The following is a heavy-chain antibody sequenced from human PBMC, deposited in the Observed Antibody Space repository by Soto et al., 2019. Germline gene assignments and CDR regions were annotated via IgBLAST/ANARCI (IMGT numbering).Heavy chain of an antibody. V-gene: IGHV3-30*18. D-gene: IGHD7-27*01. Sequence: QVQLVESGGGVVQPGRSLSPSCAASGFPFSNYAMQWVRQAPGKGLEWLALISNDGNNKHYADSVKGRFTISRDNSENTLYLQMNSLRPEDTAVYYCAKDSSESWVVDYWGQGTLVTVSS. J-gene: IGHJ4*02. CDR2: ISNDGNNK. CDR1: GFPFSNYA. CDR3: AKDSSESWVVDY.